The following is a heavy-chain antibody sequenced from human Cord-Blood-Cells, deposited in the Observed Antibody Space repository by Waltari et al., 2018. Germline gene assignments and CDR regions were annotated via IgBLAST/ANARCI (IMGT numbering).Heavy chain of an antibody. V-gene: IGHV1-24*01. J-gene: IGHJ3*02. D-gene: IGHD4-17*01. Sequence: QVQLVQSGAEVKKPGASVKVSCKVSGYTLTELSMHWLRTAPGKGLEWMGGFDPEDGETIYAQKFQGRVTMTEDTSTDTAYMELSSLRSEDTAVYYCATAGDYGGNSVFAFDIWGQGTMVTVSS. CDR3: ATAGDYGGNSVFAFDI. CDR1: GYTLTELS. CDR2: FDPEDGET.